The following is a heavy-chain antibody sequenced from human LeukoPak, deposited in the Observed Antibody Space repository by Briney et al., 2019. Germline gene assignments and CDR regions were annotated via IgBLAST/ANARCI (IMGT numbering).Heavy chain of an antibody. D-gene: IGHD5-12*01. V-gene: IGHV3-23*01. J-gene: IGHJ4*02. CDR1: GFIFSNFA. CDR3: VKRMGCSDFNCYAELDF. Sequence: GGSLRLSCRTSGFIFSNFAMNWVRQAPGKGLEWVSTISSNGGRTYYANSVKRRFSVSRDNSKNTLYLQMNTLRAEDTAICYCVKRMGCSDFNCYAELDFWGQGTLVTVSS. CDR2: ISSNGGRT.